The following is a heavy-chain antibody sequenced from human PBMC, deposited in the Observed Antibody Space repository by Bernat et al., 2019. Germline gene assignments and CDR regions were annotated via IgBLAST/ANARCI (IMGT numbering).Heavy chain of an antibody. V-gene: IGHV3-49*05. CDR1: GFTFGDYA. CDR3: TRGEYGSTIFGVVITFDY. D-gene: IGHD3-3*01. CDR2: IRSKAYGGTT. Sequence: EVQLVESGGGLVKPGRSLRLSCTASGFTFGDYAMSWFRQAPGKGLEWVGFIRSKAYGGTTEYAASVKGRFTISRHDTNSIAYLQMNSLKTEDTAVYYCTRGEYGSTIFGVVITFDYWGQGTLVTVSS. J-gene: IGHJ4*02.